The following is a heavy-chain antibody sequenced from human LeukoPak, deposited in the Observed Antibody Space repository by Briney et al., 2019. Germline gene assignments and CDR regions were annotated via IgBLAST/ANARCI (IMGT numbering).Heavy chain of an antibody. Sequence: GGSLRLSCTASVLTFSTSGFNWVHQAPGKGLEWVASIGPTGSDRYHADSIKGRFTISRDNPNNFLYLQMNSLRAEDTAVYYCATETNGRHYDYWGQGTLLTVSS. CDR2: IGPTGSDR. J-gene: IGHJ4*02. CDR3: ATETNGRHYDY. D-gene: IGHD1-14*01. CDR1: VLTFSTSG. V-gene: IGHV3-21*06.